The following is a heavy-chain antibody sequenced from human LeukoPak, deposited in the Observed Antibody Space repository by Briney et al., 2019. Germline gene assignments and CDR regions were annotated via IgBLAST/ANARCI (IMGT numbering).Heavy chain of an antibody. CDR1: GFTFSSYS. D-gene: IGHD3-10*01. CDR3: AKAGPESITMVRGVINRFDY. CDR2: ISGSGGST. J-gene: IGHJ4*02. Sequence: GGSLRLSCAASGFTFSSYSMSWVRQAPGKGLEWVSAISGSGGSTYYADSVKGRFTISRDNSKNTLYLQMNSLRAEDTAVYYCAKAGPESITMVRGVINRFDYWGQGTLVTVSS. V-gene: IGHV3-23*01.